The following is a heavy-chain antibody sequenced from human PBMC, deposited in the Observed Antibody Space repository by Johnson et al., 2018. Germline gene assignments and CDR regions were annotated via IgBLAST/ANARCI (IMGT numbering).Heavy chain of an antibody. D-gene: IGHD4-23*01. CDR1: GGSISSYY. CDR3: ARTDYGGNSGVAFDI. CDR2: IYYSGST. J-gene: IGHJ3*02. Sequence: QVQLVESGPGLVKPSETLSLTCTVSGGSISSYYWSWIRQPPGKGLEWIGYIYYSGSTNYNPSLKSRVTISVDTSKNQFSLNRSSVTAADTAVYYCARTDYGGNSGVAFDIWGQGTMVTVSS. V-gene: IGHV4-59*01.